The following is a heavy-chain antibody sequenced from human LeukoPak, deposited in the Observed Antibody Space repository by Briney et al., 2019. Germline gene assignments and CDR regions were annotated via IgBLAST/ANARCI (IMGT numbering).Heavy chain of an antibody. J-gene: IGHJ4*02. D-gene: IGHD3-3*01. CDR3: ARLKSRAGVSAPLDF. V-gene: IGHV1-2*02. CDR1: GYTFSAYS. CDR2: INPNSGDT. Sequence: ASVKVSCKASGYTFSAYSVHWVRQAPGQGLQWMAWINPNSGDTEYAQDFRGRVTLTRDTSISKAYMELKSLTSNDTAVYFCARLKSRAGVSAPLDFWGPGTLVTVSS.